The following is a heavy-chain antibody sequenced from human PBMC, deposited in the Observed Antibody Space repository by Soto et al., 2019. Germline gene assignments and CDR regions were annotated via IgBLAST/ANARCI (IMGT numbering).Heavy chain of an antibody. J-gene: IGHJ4*02. D-gene: IGHD4-17*01. V-gene: IGHV1-69*10. CDR3: ARTLYGDIVDF. CDR1: GGTLSSYA. Sequence: SVKVSCKASGGTLSSYAISWVRQAPGQGLEWMGGIIPIAGIANYAQKFQGRVTITADESTSTAYMELSSLRSEDTAVYYCARTLYGDIVDFWGQGSLVTGSS. CDR2: IIPIAGIA.